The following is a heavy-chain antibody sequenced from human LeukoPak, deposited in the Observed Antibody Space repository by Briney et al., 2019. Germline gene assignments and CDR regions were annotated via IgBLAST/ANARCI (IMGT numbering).Heavy chain of an antibody. CDR1: GFIFGDYA. J-gene: IGHJ4*02. Sequence: TGGSLRLSCKASGFIFGDYAMSWFRQVPGKGLEWVGFIRSKSYGGTTEYAASVKGRFTISRDDDESIAYLQMSSLKTEDTALYYCTIQSRPGFFFDYWGQGTLVTVSS. CDR2: IRSKSYGGTT. CDR3: TIQSRPGFFFDY. V-gene: IGHV3-49*03.